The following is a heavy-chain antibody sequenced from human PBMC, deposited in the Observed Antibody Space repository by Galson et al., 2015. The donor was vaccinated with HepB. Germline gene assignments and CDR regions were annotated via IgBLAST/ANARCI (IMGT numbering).Heavy chain of an antibody. J-gene: IGHJ6*02. V-gene: IGHV1-69*13. D-gene: IGHD4-11*01. CDR3: ARVLKSFNWTTVTTGYYYYGMDV. CDR2: IIPIFGTA. CDR1: GGTFSSYA. Sequence: SVKVSCKASGGTFSSYAISWVRQAPGQGLEWMGGIIPIFGTANYAQKFQGRVTITADESTSTAYMELSSLRSEDTAVYYCARVLKSFNWTTVTTGYYYYGMDVWGQGTTVTVSS.